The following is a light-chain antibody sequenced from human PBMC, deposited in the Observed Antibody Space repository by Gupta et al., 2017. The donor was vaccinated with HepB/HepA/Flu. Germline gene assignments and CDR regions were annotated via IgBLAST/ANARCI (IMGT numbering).Light chain of an antibody. Sequence: IVMTQSPATLSVSPGERATLSCRASQTVTTYLAWFQQKPGQAPRLLIYDASTRATGVPARFSGSGSGTEFTLTISSLQTEDFAVYYCHQYNTWPPWTFGQGTKVEIK. CDR3: HQYNTWPPWT. J-gene: IGKJ1*01. V-gene: IGKV3-15*01. CDR1: QTVTTY. CDR2: DAS.